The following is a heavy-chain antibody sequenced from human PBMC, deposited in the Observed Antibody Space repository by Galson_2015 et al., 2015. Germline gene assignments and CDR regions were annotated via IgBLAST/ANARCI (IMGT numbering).Heavy chain of an antibody. Sequence: CTASGYTFPSYAIHRERQAPGQRLAWMGWINAGNGNTKYSQKFQGRVTITRDTSASTAYMELSSLRSEDTSVYYCARGDILTGYSLGYWGQGTLVTVSS. D-gene: IGHD3-9*01. CDR2: INAGNGNT. CDR1: GYTFPSYA. J-gene: IGHJ4*02. V-gene: IGHV1-3*01. CDR3: ARGDILTGYSLGY.